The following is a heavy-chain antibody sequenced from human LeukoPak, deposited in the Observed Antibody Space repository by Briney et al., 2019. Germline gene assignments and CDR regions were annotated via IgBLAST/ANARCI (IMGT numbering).Heavy chain of an antibody. D-gene: IGHD4-11*01. CDR2: IYSSGST. J-gene: IGHJ5*02. Sequence: NPSETLSLTCTVSGGSISSHNYYWGWIRQPPGKGLEWIGSIYSSGSTYYNPSLKSRVTISVDTSKNQFSLKLNSVTAADTAVYYCARGDYSDYVANWFEPWGQGTLVTVSS. CDR3: ARGDYSDYVANWFEP. CDR1: GGSISSHNYY. V-gene: IGHV4-39*01.